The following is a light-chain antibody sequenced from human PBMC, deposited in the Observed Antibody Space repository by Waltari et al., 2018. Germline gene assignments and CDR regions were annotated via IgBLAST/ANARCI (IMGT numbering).Light chain of an antibody. J-gene: IGKJ1*01. CDR2: GAS. Sequence: DIVLAQSPGTLSLSLGERATLSCRASQTVTSNYLSWYQQKPGQAPRLLIFGASSRATGIPDRFSGSGSGTDFTLTITRLEPEDFAVYYCQQYASSRTFGQGTRVEIK. V-gene: IGKV3-20*01. CDR3: QQYASSRT. CDR1: QTVTSNY.